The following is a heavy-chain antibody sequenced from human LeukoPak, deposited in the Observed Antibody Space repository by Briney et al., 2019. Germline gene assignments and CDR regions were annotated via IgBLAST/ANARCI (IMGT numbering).Heavy chain of an antibody. CDR3: AKRGGMYPAYYFDY. CDR1: GFTFSSYG. J-gene: IGHJ4*02. CDR2: ISASGGST. V-gene: IGHV3-23*01. Sequence: GGSLRLSCAASGFTFSSYGMSWVRQSPGKGLEWVSGISASGGSTYYADSVKGRFTISRDNSKNTLYLQMNSLRADDTAVYYCAKRGGMYPAYYFDYWGQGTLVTVSS. D-gene: IGHD3-16*01.